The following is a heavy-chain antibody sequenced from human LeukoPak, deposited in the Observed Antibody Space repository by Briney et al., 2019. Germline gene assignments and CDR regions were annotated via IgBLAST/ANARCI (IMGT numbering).Heavy chain of an antibody. Sequence: GGSLRLSCAASGFTFSSYWMHWVRQAPGKGLVWVSRINSDGSTTTYADSVKGRFTISRDNAKNTLYLQMNRLRADDTAVYYCATPGYDTSGNYLFDNWGQGTLVTVSS. J-gene: IGHJ4*02. D-gene: IGHD3-22*01. CDR3: ATPGYDTSGNYLFDN. CDR1: GFTFSSYW. CDR2: INSDGSTT. V-gene: IGHV3-74*01.